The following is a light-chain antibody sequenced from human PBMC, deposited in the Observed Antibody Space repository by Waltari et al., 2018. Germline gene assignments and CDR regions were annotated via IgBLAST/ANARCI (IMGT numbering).Light chain of an antibody. CDR3: QQYYSYPLIT. J-gene: IGKJ5*01. Sequence: AIRMTQSPSSLSASTGDRVTITCRASQGISSYLAWYQQKPGKAPKLLIYAASTLQSGVPSSFSGSGSVTDFTLTISCLQSEDFATYYCQQYYSYPLITFGQGTRLEIK. V-gene: IGKV1-8*01. CDR1: QGISSY. CDR2: AAS.